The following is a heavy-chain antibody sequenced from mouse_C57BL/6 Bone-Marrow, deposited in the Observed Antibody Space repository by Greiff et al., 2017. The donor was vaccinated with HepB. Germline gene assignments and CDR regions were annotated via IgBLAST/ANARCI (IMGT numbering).Heavy chain of an antibody. J-gene: IGHJ4*01. D-gene: IGHD2-2*01. CDR3: ARWGGLRRNYYAMDY. Sequence: QVQLQQPGAELVKPGASVKLSCKASGYTFTSYWMQWVNQRPGQGLEWIGEIDPSDSYTNYNQKFKGQATLTVDTSSSTAYMQLSSLTSEDSAVYYCARWGGLRRNYYAMDYWGQGTSVTVSS. CDR2: IDPSDSYT. V-gene: IGHV1-50*01. CDR1: GYTFTSYW.